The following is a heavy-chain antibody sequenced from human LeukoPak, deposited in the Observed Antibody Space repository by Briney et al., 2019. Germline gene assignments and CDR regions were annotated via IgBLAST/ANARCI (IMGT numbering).Heavy chain of an antibody. CDR1: GGSISSYY. D-gene: IGHD3-16*01. V-gene: IGHV4-4*07. J-gene: IGHJ1*01. CDR3: ARETYDIQYFQH. Sequence: PSETLSLTCTVSGGSISSYYWSWIRQPAGKGLEWIGRIYTSGGTNYNPSLKSRVAMSVDTSKNQFSLKLSSVTAADTAVYYCARETYDIQYFQHWGQGTLVTVSS. CDR2: IYTSGGT.